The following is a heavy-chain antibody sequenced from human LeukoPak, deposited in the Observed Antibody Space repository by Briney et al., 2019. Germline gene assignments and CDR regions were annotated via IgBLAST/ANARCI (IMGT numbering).Heavy chain of an antibody. D-gene: IGHD3-10*01. CDR2: INSDGSST. J-gene: IGHJ4*02. CDR1: GFTFSSYW. Sequence: GGSLRLSCAASGFTFSSYWMHWVRQAPGKGLVWVSRINSDGSSTSYADSVKGRFTISRDNSKNTLYLQMNSLRAEDTAVYYCAKARGRLLWFGESEEFDYWGQGTLVTVSS. CDR3: AKARGRLLWFGESEEFDY. V-gene: IGHV3-74*01.